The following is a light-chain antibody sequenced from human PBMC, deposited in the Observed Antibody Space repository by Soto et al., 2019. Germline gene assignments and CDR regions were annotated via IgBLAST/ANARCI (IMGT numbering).Light chain of an antibody. V-gene: IGKV3-20*01. Sequence: EIVLTQSPGTLSLSPGERATLSCRASQTVSNNYLAWYQQKPCQAPRLFIYGASTRATGIPDRFSGSGSGTDFTLTISRLEPEEFAVYYCQQYGSSRTFGQGTKVEIK. CDR2: GAS. CDR3: QQYGSSRT. J-gene: IGKJ1*01. CDR1: QTVSNNY.